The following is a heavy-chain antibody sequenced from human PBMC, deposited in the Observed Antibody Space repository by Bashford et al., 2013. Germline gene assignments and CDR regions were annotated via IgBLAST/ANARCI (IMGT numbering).Heavy chain of an antibody. Sequence: SETLSLTCTVSGGSISSGDYYWSWIRQPPGKGLEWIGYIYYSGSTYYNPSLKSRVTISVDTSKNQFSLKLSSVTAADTAVYYCARDGSYCSSTSCYYRNGMDVWGQGTTVTVSS. CDR3: ARDGSYCSSTSCYYRNGMDV. CDR1: GGSISSGDYY. CDR2: IYYSGST. V-gene: IGHV4-30-4*01. J-gene: IGHJ6*02. D-gene: IGHD2-2*01.